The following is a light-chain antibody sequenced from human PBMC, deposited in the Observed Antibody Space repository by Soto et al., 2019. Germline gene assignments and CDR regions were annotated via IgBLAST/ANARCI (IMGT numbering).Light chain of an antibody. V-gene: IGKV3D-15*01. CDR2: GAS. CDR1: QSVSSN. CDR3: QQYNNWPPLT. Sequence: EIVMTQSPATLSVSAGERVTLSCRASQSVSSNLAWYQQKPGQAPRLLSYGASTRATGIPARFSGSGSGTDLTLTISSLQSEDCAVYYCQQYNNWPPLTFGRGTKVEIK. J-gene: IGKJ4*01.